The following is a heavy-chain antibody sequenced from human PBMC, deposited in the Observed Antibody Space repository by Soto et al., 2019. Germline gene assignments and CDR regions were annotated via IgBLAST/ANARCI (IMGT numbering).Heavy chain of an antibody. D-gene: IGHD3-3*01. Sequence: GGSLRLSCAASGFTFSSYSMNWVRQAPGKGLEWVSYISSSSSTIYYADSVKGRFTISRDNAKNSLYLQMNSLRDEDTAVYYCARDSDYFWSWYNWFDPWGQGTLVTVSS. CDR3: ARDSDYFWSWYNWFDP. CDR2: ISSSSSTI. V-gene: IGHV3-48*02. J-gene: IGHJ5*02. CDR1: GFTFSSYS.